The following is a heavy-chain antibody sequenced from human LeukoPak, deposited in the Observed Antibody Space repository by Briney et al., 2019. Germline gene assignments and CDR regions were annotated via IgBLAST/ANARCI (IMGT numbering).Heavy chain of an antibody. D-gene: IGHD3-22*01. J-gene: IGHJ6*03. V-gene: IGHV4-61*02. CDR1: GGSISSGSYY. CDR2: IYTSGST. Sequence: SQTLSLTCTVSGGSISSGSYYWSWIRQPAGKGLEWIGRIYTSGSTNYNPPLKSRVTISVDTSKNQFSLKLSSVTAADTAVYYCARDAPGDYYDSSGGRYYYYYYMDVWGKGTTVTVSS. CDR3: ARDAPGDYYDSSGGRYYYYYYMDV.